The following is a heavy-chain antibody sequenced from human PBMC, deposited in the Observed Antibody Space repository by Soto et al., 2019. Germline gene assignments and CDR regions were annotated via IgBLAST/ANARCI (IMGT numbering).Heavy chain of an antibody. CDR2: IYYSGST. Sequence: PSETLSLTCTVSGGSISSSSYYWGWTRQPPGKGLEWVGSIYYSGSTYYNPSLKSRVTISVDTSKNQFSLKLSSVTAADTAVYYCSKISDIVAIDGVLAASHVSFEIWGQGPRV. CDR1: GGSISSSSYY. D-gene: IGHD5-12*01. V-gene: IGHV4-39*01. CDR3: SKISDIVAIDGVLAASHVSFEI. J-gene: IGHJ3*02.